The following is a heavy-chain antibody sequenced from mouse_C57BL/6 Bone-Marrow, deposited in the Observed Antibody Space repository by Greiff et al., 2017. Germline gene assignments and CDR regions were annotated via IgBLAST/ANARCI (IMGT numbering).Heavy chain of an antibody. D-gene: IGHD1-1*01. Sequence: QVQLQQSGAELARPGASVKLSCKASGYTFTSYGISWVKQSTGQGLEWIGEFYPRSGNTSYNEKFKGKATLTADKSSSTAYMELRSLTSEDSAVYCCARRAAVAITTVVAAGAMDYWGQGTSVTVSS. CDR1: GYTFTSYG. J-gene: IGHJ4*01. CDR2: FYPRSGNT. V-gene: IGHV1-81*01. CDR3: ARRAAVAITTVVAAGAMDY.